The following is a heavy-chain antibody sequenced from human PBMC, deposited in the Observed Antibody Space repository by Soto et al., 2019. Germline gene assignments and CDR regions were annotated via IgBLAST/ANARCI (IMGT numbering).Heavy chain of an antibody. Sequence: GGSLRLSCAASGFTFDDYAMHWVRQAPGKGLEWVSGISWNSGSIGYADSVKGRFTISRDNAKNSLYLQMNSLRAEDTALYYCAKDIGPHCTNGVCYSHWGQGTLVTVSS. CDR2: ISWNSGSI. D-gene: IGHD2-8*01. CDR3: AKDIGPHCTNGVCYSH. J-gene: IGHJ4*02. V-gene: IGHV3-9*01. CDR1: GFTFDDYA.